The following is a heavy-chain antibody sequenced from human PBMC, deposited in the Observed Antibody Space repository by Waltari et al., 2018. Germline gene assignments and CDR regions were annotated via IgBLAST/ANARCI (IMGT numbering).Heavy chain of an antibody. CDR3: ARFQRYSSSSPLGYGMDV. V-gene: IGHV1-69*06. Sequence: QVQLVQSGAEVKKPGSSVKVSCKASGGTFSSYAISWVRQAPGQGLEWMGGIIPNFGTANYAQKLQCRVTMTTDTSTSTAYMELRSLRSDDTAVYYCARFQRYSSSSPLGYGMDVWGQGTTVTVSS. J-gene: IGHJ6*02. CDR1: GGTFSSYA. D-gene: IGHD6-6*01. CDR2: IIPNFGTA.